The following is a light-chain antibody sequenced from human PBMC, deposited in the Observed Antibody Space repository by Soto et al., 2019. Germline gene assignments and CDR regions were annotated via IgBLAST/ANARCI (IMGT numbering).Light chain of an antibody. V-gene: IGKV1-39*01. CDR3: QQSYDNLT. CDR1: RSINTN. CDR2: AAS. Sequence: DIEMTQAPSSLSASVGGTVTITCRASRSINTNLNWYQHKVGEAPKLLIYAASSLQSGVPSRFRGSGSGTHFTLTISSLQPEDFATYYCQQSYDNLTFGPGTKVDIK. J-gene: IGKJ3*01.